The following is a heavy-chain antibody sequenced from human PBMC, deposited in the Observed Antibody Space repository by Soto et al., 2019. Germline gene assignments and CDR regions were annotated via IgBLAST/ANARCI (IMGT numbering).Heavy chain of an antibody. CDR3: AKASEKKQWLEHIDF. J-gene: IGHJ4*02. D-gene: IGHD6-19*01. V-gene: IGHV3-43*01. CDR1: GFTFDDYT. Sequence: GGSLRLSCAVSGFTFDDYTMHWVRRAPGKSLEWVSLVTWDGSSRYYANSVKGRFTISRDNSKNSLYLQMNSLRTEDTAFYYCAKASEKKQWLEHIDFWGQGPLVTVSS. CDR2: VTWDGSSR.